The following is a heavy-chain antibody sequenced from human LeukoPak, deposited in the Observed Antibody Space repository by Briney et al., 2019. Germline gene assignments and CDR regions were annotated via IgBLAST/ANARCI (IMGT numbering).Heavy chain of an antibody. CDR3: ATYYDFWSGYSPPFDY. V-gene: IGHV3-21*01. D-gene: IGHD3-3*01. CDR2: ISSSSSYI. Sequence: GGSLRLSCAASGFTFSSYSMNWVRQAPGKGLEWVSSISSSSSYIYYADSVKGRFTTSRDNAKNSLYLQMNSLRAEDTAVYYCATYYDFWSGYSPPFDYWGQGTLVTVSS. CDR1: GFTFSSYS. J-gene: IGHJ4*02.